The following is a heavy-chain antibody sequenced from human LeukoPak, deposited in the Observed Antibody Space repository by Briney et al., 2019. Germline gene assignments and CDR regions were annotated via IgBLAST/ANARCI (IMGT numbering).Heavy chain of an antibody. CDR1: GFTFSSYA. Sequence: GGSLRLSCAASGFTFSSYAMSWVRQAPGEGLEWVSSIGGSGATTYYADSVKGRFTISRDNSKNTLYLQMNNLRAEDTAVYHCAKGRYDSGTYDSSDYWGQGTLVTVSS. D-gene: IGHD3-10*01. CDR2: IGGSGATT. J-gene: IGHJ4*02. V-gene: IGHV3-23*01. CDR3: AKGRYDSGTYDSSDY.